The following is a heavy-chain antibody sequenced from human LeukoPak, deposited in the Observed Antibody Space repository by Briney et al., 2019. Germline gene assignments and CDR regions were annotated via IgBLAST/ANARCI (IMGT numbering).Heavy chain of an antibody. Sequence: SETLSLTCTVSGGSISSYYWSWIRQPPGKGLEWIGYIYYSGSTNYNPSLKSRVTISVDTSKNQFSLKLSSVTAADTAVYYCARFRGSYCDYWGQGTLVTVSS. V-gene: IGHV4-59*08. D-gene: IGHD3-10*01. J-gene: IGHJ4*02. CDR1: GGSISSYY. CDR2: IYYSGST. CDR3: ARFRGSYCDY.